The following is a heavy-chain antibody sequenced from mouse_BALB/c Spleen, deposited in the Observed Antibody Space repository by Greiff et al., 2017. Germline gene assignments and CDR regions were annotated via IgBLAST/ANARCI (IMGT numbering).Heavy chain of an antibody. CDR1: GYSITSDYA. CDR3: ARWYYGYGY. V-gene: IGHV3-2*02. CDR2: ISYSGST. Sequence: EVKLVESGPGLVKPSQSLSLTCTVTGYSITSDYAWNWIRQFPGNKLEWMGYISYSGSTSYNPSLKSRISITRDTSKNQFFLQLNSVTTEDTATYYCARWYYGYGYWGQGTTLTVSS. D-gene: IGHD1-2*01. J-gene: IGHJ2*01.